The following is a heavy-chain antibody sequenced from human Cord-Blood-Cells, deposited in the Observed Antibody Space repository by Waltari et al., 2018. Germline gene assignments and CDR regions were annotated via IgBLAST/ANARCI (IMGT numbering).Heavy chain of an antibody. D-gene: IGHD5-18*01. Sequence: QVQLVQSGAEVKKHGPSVKVSCKASGCTFTSSAISWVPTASGQGLGWMGGIIPIFGTANYAQKCQGRVTITADESTSTAYMELSSLRSEDTAVYYCARGWNYGYGGMDVWGQGTTVTVSS. CDR2: IIPIFGTA. CDR3: ARGWNYGYGGMDV. J-gene: IGHJ6*02. CDR1: GCTFTSSA. V-gene: IGHV1-69*01.